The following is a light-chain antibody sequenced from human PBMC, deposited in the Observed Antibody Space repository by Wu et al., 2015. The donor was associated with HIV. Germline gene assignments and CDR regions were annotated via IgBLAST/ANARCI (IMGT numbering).Light chain of an antibody. V-gene: IGKV3-20*01. CDR2: GAS. CDR3: QQYGRSPRT. J-gene: IGKJ1*01. CDR1: QSVGSSY. Sequence: EIVLTQSPGTLSLSPGERATLSCRASQSVGSSYLIWYQQKAGQAPRLLIYGASNRATGTPDRFSGSASGTDFTPTISRLEPEDFAVYYCQQYGRSPRTFGQGTKVEIK.